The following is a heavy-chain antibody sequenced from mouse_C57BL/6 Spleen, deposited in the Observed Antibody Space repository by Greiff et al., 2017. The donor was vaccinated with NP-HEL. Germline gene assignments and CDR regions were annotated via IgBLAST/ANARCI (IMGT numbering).Heavy chain of an antibody. J-gene: IGHJ1*03. CDR3: ARGTTVVANWYFDV. Sequence: EVKLVESGGGLVKPGGSLKLSCAASGFTFSSYTMSWVRQTPEKRLEWVATISGGGGNTYYPDSVKGRFTISRDNAKNTLYLQMSSLRSEDTALYYCARGTTVVANWYFDVWGTGTTVTVSS. D-gene: IGHD1-1*01. V-gene: IGHV5-9*01. CDR2: ISGGGGNT. CDR1: GFTFSSYT.